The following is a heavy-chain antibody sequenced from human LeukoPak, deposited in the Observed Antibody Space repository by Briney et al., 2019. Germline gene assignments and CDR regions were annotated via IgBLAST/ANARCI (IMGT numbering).Heavy chain of an antibody. CDR2: ISGSGGST. J-gene: IGHJ4*02. D-gene: IGHD3-22*01. V-gene: IGHV3-23*01. CDR1: GFTFSSYA. CDR3: AKDRFYYDSSGYYRLHFDY. Sequence: GGSLRLSCAASGFTFSSYAMSWVRQAPGKGLEWVSAISGSGGSTYYADSVKGRFTISRDNSKNTLYLRMNSLRAEDTAVYYCAKDRFYYDSSGYYRLHFDYWGQGTLVTVSS.